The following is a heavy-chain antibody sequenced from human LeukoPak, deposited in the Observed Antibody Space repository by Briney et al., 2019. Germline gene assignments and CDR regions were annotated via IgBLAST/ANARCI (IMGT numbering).Heavy chain of an antibody. Sequence: GGSLRLSCAASGFTFSKYVMSWVRQAPGKGLEWVSYINHNGEMIFYPDFVKGRFTISRDNAENSLYLQMNSLRDEDTAVYYCARDNDWAFHYWGQGTLVTVSS. J-gene: IGHJ4*02. V-gene: IGHV3-48*02. CDR1: GFTFSKYV. CDR3: ARDNDWAFHY. D-gene: IGHD3-9*01. CDR2: INHNGEMI.